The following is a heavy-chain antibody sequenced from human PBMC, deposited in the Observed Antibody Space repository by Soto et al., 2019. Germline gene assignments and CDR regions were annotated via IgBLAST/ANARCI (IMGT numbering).Heavy chain of an antibody. V-gene: IGHV3-23*01. CDR3: APHVHCSGGSCHYDAFDI. D-gene: IGHD2-15*01. CDR1: GFIFGNYM. CDR2: IRDGGEST. Sequence: EVQLLESGGGLVQPGESLRLSCAVSGFIFGNYMMTWVRQAPGKGLEWVSTIRDGGESTYYADSVKGRFTISRDNSKNELYLQMDRLGVEDTAVYYCAPHVHCSGGSCHYDAFDIRGQGTMVTVSS. J-gene: IGHJ3*02.